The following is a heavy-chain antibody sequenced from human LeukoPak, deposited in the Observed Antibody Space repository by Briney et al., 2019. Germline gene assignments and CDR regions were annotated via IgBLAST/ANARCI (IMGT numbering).Heavy chain of an antibody. CDR3: ARRGITGTTIDY. CDR1: GYTFTSYD. V-gene: IGHV1-8*01. D-gene: IGHD1-7*01. CDR2: MNPNSGNT. Sequence: ASVKVSCKASGYTFTSYDINWVRQATGQGLEWMGWMNPNSGNTGYAQKFQGRVTMTRNTSISTAYMELSSLRSEDTAVYYCARRGITGTTIDYWGQGTLVTVSS. J-gene: IGHJ4*02.